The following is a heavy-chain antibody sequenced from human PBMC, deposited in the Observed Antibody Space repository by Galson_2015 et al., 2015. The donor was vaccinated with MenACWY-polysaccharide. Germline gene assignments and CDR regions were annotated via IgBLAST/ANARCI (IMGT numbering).Heavy chain of an antibody. V-gene: IGHV3-23*01. Sequence: SLRLSCAASGFTFSSYAMSWVRQAPGKGLEWVSAISGSGGSTYYADSVKGRFTISRDNSKNTLYLQMNSLRAEDTAVYYCAKDQIEGDSSGTDAFEIWGQGTMVTVSS. CDR3: AKDQIEGDSSGTDAFEI. D-gene: IGHD3-22*01. CDR1: GFTFSSYA. J-gene: IGHJ3*02. CDR2: ISGSGGST.